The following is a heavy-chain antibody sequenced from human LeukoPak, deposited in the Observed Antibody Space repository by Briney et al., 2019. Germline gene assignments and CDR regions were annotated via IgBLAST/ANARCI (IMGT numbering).Heavy chain of an antibody. CDR1: GYTFTSYD. CDR2: MDPNSGNT. Sequence: ASVKVSCKASGYTFTSYDINWVRQATGQGLEWMGWMDPNSGNTGYAQKFHGRVTMTRNTSITTAYMELSSLRSEDTAVYYCARGPPYYYDSSGYLNYWGQGTLVTVSS. V-gene: IGHV1-8*01. CDR3: ARGPPYYYDSSGYLNY. D-gene: IGHD3-22*01. J-gene: IGHJ4*02.